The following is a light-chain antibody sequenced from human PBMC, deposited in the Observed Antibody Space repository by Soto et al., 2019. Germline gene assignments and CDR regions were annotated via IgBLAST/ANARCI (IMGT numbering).Light chain of an antibody. J-gene: IGLJ1*01. CDR2: DDN. V-gene: IGLV1-51*01. Sequence: SALTQPPSLSATPGQKVTISCSGSISNIGGNSVSWYQQLPGTAPKLLIYDDNKRPSGIPYRFSGSKSGTSATLGITGFQTGDEADYYCGSWDSSLSAYVYGTGTKVTVL. CDR3: GSWDSSLSAYV. CDR1: ISNIGGNS.